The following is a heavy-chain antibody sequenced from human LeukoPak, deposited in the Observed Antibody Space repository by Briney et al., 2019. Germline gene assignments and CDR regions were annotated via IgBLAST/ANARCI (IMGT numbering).Heavy chain of an antibody. CDR1: GGSISSYY. V-gene: IGHV4-59*08. J-gene: IGHJ4*02. CDR2: IYYSGST. Sequence: KPSETLSLTCTTSGGSISSYYWSWIRQPPGKGLEWIGYIYYSGSTNYNPSLKSRVTISVDTSKNQFSLKLSSVTAADTAVYYCARHGGALAAYYFDYWGQGTLVTVSS. D-gene: IGHD6-19*01. CDR3: ARHGGALAAYYFDY.